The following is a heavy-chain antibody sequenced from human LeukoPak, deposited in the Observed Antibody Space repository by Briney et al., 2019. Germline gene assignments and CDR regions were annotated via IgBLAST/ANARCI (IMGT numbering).Heavy chain of an antibody. CDR2: INPNSGGT. V-gene: IGHV1-2*02. J-gene: IGHJ4*02. Sequence: ASVKVSCKASGYTFTGYYMHWVRQAPGQGLEWMGWINPNSGGTNYAQKFQGRVTVTRDTSISTAYMELSRLRSDDTAVYYCARDQSDPIVGATLTLGYWGQGTLVTVSS. D-gene: IGHD1-26*01. CDR1: GYTFTGYY. CDR3: ARDQSDPIVGATLTLGY.